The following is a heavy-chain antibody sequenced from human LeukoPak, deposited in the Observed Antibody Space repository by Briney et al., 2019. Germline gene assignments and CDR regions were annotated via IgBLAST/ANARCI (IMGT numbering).Heavy chain of an antibody. CDR3: ARDQEVKIVGAPPGY. J-gene: IGHJ4*02. CDR2: INWNGGST. Sequence: GGSLRLSCAASGFTFDDYGMSWVRRAPGKGLEWVSGINWNGGSTGYADSVKGRFTISRDNAKNSLYLQMNSLRAEDTAVYYCARDQEVKIVGAPPGYWGQGTLVTVSS. V-gene: IGHV3-20*04. CDR1: GFTFDDYG. D-gene: IGHD1-26*01.